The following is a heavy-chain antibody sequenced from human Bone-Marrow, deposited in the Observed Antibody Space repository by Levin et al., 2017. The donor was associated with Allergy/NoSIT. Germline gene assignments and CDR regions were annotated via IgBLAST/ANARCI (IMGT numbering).Heavy chain of an antibody. D-gene: IGHD1-1*01. V-gene: IGHV3-74*01. Sequence: GGSLRLSCAASGFTFSTYWMHWVHQAPGKGLVWVSRINSDGSTTTYADSVKGRFTISRDNAKNTLYLQLNSLRAEDTAVYYCARDRYKFDYWGQGTLVTVSS. CDR1: GFTFSTYW. CDR2: INSDGSTT. J-gene: IGHJ4*02. CDR3: ARDRYKFDY.